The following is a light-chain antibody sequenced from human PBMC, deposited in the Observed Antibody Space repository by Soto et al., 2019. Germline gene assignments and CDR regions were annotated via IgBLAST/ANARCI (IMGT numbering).Light chain of an antibody. J-gene: IGLJ1*01. CDR2: GNS. Sequence: QSVLTQPPSVSGAPGQRVTISCTGSSSNIGAGYDVHWYQQLPGTAPKLLIYGNSNRPSGVPDRFSGSKSGTSASLAITGLQAEDEADYYCQSYDSNLSGSYVFGPGTKVTV. CDR3: QSYDSNLSGSYV. V-gene: IGLV1-40*01. CDR1: SSNIGAGYD.